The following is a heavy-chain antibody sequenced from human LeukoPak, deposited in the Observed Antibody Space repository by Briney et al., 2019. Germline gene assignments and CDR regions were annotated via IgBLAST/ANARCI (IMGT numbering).Heavy chain of an antibody. Sequence: LPGGSLRLSCAASGFTFSSYEMNWVRQAPGKGLEWVSYFSSSGSTIYYADSVKGRFTISRDNAKNSLYLQMNSLRAEDTAVYYCARERHMDTAMAYYFDYWGQGTLVTVSS. V-gene: IGHV3-48*03. J-gene: IGHJ4*02. D-gene: IGHD5-18*01. CDR1: GFTFSSYE. CDR3: ARERHMDTAMAYYFDY. CDR2: FSSSGSTI.